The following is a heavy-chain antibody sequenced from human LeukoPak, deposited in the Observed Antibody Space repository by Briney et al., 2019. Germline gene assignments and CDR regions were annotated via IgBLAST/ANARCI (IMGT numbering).Heavy chain of an antibody. V-gene: IGHV3-9*01. J-gene: IGHJ4*02. CDR2: ISWNSGSI. D-gene: IGHD3-10*01. Sequence: SLRLSCAASGFTFDDYAMHWVRQAPGKGLEWVSGISWNSGSIGYADSVKGRFTISRDNAKNTLYLQMNSLRAEDTAVYYCARDLSGAKDYWGQGTLVTVSS. CDR3: ARDLSGAKDY. CDR1: GFTFDDYA.